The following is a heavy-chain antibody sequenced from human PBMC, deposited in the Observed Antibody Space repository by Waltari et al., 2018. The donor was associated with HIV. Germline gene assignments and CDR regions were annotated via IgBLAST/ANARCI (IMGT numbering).Heavy chain of an antibody. D-gene: IGHD4-17*01. Sequence: QVQLVESGGGVVQPGRSLRLSCAASGFTFSSYGMHWVRQAPGKGLEWVAVISYDGSNKYYADSVKGRFTISRDNSKNTLYLQMNSLRAEDTAVYYCAKDGSLYGDIAYWGQGTLVTVSS. CDR1: GFTFSSYG. CDR2: ISYDGSNK. V-gene: IGHV3-30*18. J-gene: IGHJ4*02. CDR3: AKDGSLYGDIAY.